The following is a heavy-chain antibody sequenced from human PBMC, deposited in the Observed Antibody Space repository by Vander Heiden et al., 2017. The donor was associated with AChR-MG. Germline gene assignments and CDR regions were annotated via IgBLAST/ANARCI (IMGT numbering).Heavy chain of an antibody. CDR1: GFIVSSGY. Sequence: EVQLVESGGGLVQPGGSLRLSCAASGFIVSSGYIIWVRQAPGKGLEWVSVIYDGGSTYYAESVKGRFSISRDNSKNSVFLQMNSLRAEDTAVYYCAGRYTGYDVDYWGQGTLVTVSS. CDR2: IYDGGST. J-gene: IGHJ4*02. V-gene: IGHV3-66*01. D-gene: IGHD5-12*01. CDR3: AGRYTGYDVDY.